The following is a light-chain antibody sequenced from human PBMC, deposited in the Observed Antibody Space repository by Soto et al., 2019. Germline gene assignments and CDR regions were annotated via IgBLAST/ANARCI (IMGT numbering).Light chain of an antibody. CDR1: QSISNW. CDR2: EAS. J-gene: IGKJ1*01. CDR3: QQYNTYWP. V-gene: IGKV1-5*03. Sequence: DIQMTQSPSTLSASVGDRVTITCRASQSISNWLAWYQQKPGKAPKLLIYEASRLESGVPSRFSGSGSGTEFTLTISSLQTDDFATYYCQQYNTYWPFGQGTKVEIK.